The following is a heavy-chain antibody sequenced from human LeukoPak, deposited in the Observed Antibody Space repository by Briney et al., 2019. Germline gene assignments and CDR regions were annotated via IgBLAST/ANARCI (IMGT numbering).Heavy chain of an antibody. D-gene: IGHD3-10*01. CDR1: GGSISSYY. CDR2: IYTSGST. CDR3: ARGMMVRGARRFDP. V-gene: IGHV4-4*07. Sequence: PSETLSLTCTVSGGSISSYYWSWIRQPAGKGLEWIGRIYTSGSTNYNPSLKSRVTMSVDTSKNQFSLKLSSVTAADTAVYYCARGMMVRGARRFDPWGQGTLVTVSS. J-gene: IGHJ5*02.